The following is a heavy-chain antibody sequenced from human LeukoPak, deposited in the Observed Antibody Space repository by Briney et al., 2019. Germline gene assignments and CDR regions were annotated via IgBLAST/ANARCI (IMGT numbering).Heavy chain of an antibody. CDR2: ISNDGTKK. CDR3: ARDADTTTRNWYFDL. J-gene: IGHJ2*01. CDR1: GVTFRNDG. D-gene: IGHD3-16*01. Sequence: GGSLRLSCAPSGVTFRNDGIHWVCQAPGKGLEWVAAISNDGTKKFYSDSGEGRFTISRDNSMNTLYLQINSLRAEDTALYFCARDADTTTRNWYFDLWGRGTLLTVSS. V-gene: IGHV3-30*03.